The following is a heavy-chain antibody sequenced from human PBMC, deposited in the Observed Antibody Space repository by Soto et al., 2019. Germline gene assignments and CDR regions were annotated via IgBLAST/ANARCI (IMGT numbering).Heavy chain of an antibody. CDR1: GFTFSSYW. V-gene: IGHV3-7*01. J-gene: IGHJ6*04. CDR3: AREIAARL. D-gene: IGHD6-6*01. Sequence: GGSLRLSSAASGFTFSSYWMTWFRQAPGKGLEWVANIKQDGSEENYVDSVKGRFTISRDNAKNALYLQMNSLRVEDTAVYYCAREIAARLWGKGTTVTVSS. CDR2: IKQDGSEE.